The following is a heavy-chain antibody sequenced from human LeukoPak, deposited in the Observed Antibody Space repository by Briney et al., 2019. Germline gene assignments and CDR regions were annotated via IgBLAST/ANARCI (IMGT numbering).Heavy chain of an antibody. J-gene: IGHJ5*02. CDR2: INPNTDST. CDR1: GYTFTSYY. Sequence: ASVKVSCKASGYTFTSYYMHWVRQAPGQGLEWMGWINPNTDSTNYAQKFQGRVTMTRDTSISTAYMELSRLKSDDTAIYYCARIGRNLNWFDPWGQGTLVTVSS. CDR3: ARIGRNLNWFDP. V-gene: IGHV1-2*02.